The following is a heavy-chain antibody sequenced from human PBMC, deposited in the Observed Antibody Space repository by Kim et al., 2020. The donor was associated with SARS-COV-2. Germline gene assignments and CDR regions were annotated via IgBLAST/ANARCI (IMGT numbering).Heavy chain of an antibody. CDR3: ASTQPFGYGPEDYYYGMDV. CDR2: MNPNSGNT. CDR1: GYTFTSYD. V-gene: IGHV1-8*01. D-gene: IGHD5-18*01. Sequence: ASVKVSCKASGYTFTSYDINWVRQATGQGLEWMGWMNPNSGNTGYAQKFQGRVTMTRNTSISTAYMELSSLRSEDTAVYYCASTQPFGYGPEDYYYGMDVWGQGTTVTVSS. J-gene: IGHJ6*02.